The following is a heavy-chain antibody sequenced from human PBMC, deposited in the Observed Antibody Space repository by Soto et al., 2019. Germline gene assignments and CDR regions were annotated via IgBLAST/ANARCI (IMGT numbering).Heavy chain of an antibody. J-gene: IGHJ4*02. Sequence: GESLKISCKGSGYRLTSYWIAWVRQMSGKGLEWLGIIYPGDSNTIYSPSFQGQVTISADKSISTAYLQWSSLKASDTAMYYCVRGVGGNLVYYSFWGQRALVTVSS. V-gene: IGHV5-51*01. CDR1: GYRLTSYW. CDR2: IYPGDSNT. D-gene: IGHD2-15*01. CDR3: VRGVGGNLVYYSF.